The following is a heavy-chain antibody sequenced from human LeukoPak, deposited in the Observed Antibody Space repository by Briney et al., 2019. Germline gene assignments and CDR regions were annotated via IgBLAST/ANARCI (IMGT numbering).Heavy chain of an antibody. D-gene: IGHD3-22*01. CDR3: ARDLLKPDYYDSSGYSAFDI. J-gene: IGHJ3*02. CDR2: IISGSSYI. V-gene: IGHV3-21*01. Sequence: GGSLRLSCAASGFTFSSYSMNWVRQAPGKGLEWVSSIISGSSYIYYADSVKGRFTISRDNAKNSLYLQMNSLRAEDTAVYYCARDLLKPDYYDSSGYSAFDIWGQGTMVTVS. CDR1: GFTFSSYS.